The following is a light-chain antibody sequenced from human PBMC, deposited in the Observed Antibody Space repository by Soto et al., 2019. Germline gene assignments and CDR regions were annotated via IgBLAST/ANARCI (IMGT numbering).Light chain of an antibody. CDR1: QHVSSGY. Sequence: VLTQSPGALSLSPGESATLSCRASQHVSSGYLAWYQQKPGQTPRLLIYGASTRAAGIPDRLSGSGSETDFSLSIRRLEPEDFAVYYCQVYAGSPKLPFGGGTKV. CDR3: QVYAGSPKLP. V-gene: IGKV3-20*01. CDR2: GAS. J-gene: IGKJ4*01.